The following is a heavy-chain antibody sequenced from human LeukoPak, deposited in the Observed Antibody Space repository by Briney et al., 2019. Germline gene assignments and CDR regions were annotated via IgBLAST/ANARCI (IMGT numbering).Heavy chain of an antibody. V-gene: IGHV4-59*01. D-gene: IGHD2-2*01. CDR2: IYYSGST. CDR3: ARGRYCSNTRCYSYYYHYNMDV. J-gene: IGHJ6*02. Sequence: PSETLSLTCTVSGGSISSYYWSWIRQPPGKGLEWIGYIYYSGSTNYNPSLKSRVTISVDTSKNQFSLKLSSVTAADTAVYYCARGRYCSNTRCYSYYYHYNMDVWGQGTTVTVSS. CDR1: GGSISSYY.